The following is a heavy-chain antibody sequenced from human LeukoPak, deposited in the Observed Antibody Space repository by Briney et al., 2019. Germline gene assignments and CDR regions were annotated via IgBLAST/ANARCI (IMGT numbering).Heavy chain of an antibody. V-gene: IGHV3-73*01. CDR2: IRSKANNYAT. CDR3: AKDFAPSYDFWSGLGFDY. Sequence: GGSLRLSCAASGFTFSVSGMHWVRQASGKGLEWVGRIRSKANNYATAYAASVKGRFTISRDDSKNTAYLQMNSLKTEDTAVYYCAKDFAPSYDFWSGLGFDYWGQGTLVTVSS. D-gene: IGHD3-3*01. CDR1: GFTFSVSG. J-gene: IGHJ4*02.